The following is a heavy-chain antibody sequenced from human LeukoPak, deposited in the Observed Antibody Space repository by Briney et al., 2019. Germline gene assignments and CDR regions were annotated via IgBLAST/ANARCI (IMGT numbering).Heavy chain of an antibody. CDR3: ARVRVNYGPEYYFDY. D-gene: IGHD3-10*01. CDR2: ISAYNGNT. V-gene: IGHV1-18*01. J-gene: IGHJ4*02. Sequence: ASVKVSCKASGYTFTSYGISWVRQAPGQGLEWMGWISAYNGNTNYAQKLQGRVTMTTDTSTSTAYMELRSLRSDDTAVYYCARVRVNYGPEYYFDYWGQGTLVTVSS. CDR1: GYTFTSYG.